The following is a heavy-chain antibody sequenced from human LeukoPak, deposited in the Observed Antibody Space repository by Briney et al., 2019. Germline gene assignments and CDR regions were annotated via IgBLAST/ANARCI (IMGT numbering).Heavy chain of an antibody. CDR1: GYTFTSYG. Sequence: VASVKVSCKASGYTFTSYGISWVQQAPGQGLEWMGWISAYNGNTNYAQKLQGRVTMTTDTSTSTAYMELRSLRSDDTAVYYCARVPYRSKMGWAFDIWGQGTMVTVSS. CDR2: ISAYNGNT. CDR3: ARVPYRSKMGWAFDI. V-gene: IGHV1-18*01. D-gene: IGHD6-13*01. J-gene: IGHJ3*02.